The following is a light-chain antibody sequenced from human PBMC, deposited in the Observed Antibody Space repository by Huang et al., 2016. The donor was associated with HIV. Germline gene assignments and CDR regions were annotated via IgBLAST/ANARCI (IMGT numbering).Light chain of an antibody. CDR1: QSLLYSLNGKNY. J-gene: IGKJ1*01. Sequence: DIVMTQAPDSLSVSPGERATITCKSSQSLLYSLNGKNYLAWFQQRPGRPPKLILYWASTRESGIPDRFSGSGSGTDFTLTIDNVQPEDVAIYYCQQYYSVPQTFGRGTKVEIK. CDR3: QQYYSVPQT. CDR2: WAS. V-gene: IGKV4-1*01.